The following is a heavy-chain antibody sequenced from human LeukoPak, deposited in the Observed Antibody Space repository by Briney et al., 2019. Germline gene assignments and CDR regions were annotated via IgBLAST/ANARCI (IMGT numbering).Heavy chain of an antibody. CDR3: ASIAVAAGRGLDY. J-gene: IGHJ4*02. CDR1: GGTFSSYA. D-gene: IGHD6-19*01. CDR2: TIPIFGTA. V-gene: IGHV1-69*13. Sequence: ASVKVSCKASGGTFSSYAISWVRQAPGQGLEWMGGTIPIFGTANYAQKFQGRVTITADESTSTAYMELSSLRSEDTAVYYCASIAVAAGRGLDYWGQGTLVTVSS.